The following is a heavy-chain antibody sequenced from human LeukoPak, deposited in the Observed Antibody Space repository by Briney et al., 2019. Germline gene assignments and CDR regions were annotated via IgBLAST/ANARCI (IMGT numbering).Heavy chain of an antibody. D-gene: IGHD5-24*01. CDR3: AREERGYYYYYGMDV. Sequence: GGSLRLSCAASGFTFSSYWMSWVRQAPGKGLEWVAKIKQDGSEKYYVDSVKGRFTISRDNAKNSLYLQMNSLRAEDTAVYYCAREERGYYYYYGMDVWGQGTTVTVSS. CDR1: GFTFSSYW. V-gene: IGHV3-7*01. J-gene: IGHJ6*02. CDR2: IKQDGSEK.